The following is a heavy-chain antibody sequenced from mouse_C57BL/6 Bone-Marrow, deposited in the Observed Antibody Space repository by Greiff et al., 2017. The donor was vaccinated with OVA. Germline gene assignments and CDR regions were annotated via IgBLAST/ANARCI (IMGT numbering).Heavy chain of an antibody. CDR2: IYPRDGST. J-gene: IGHJ4*01. Sequence: QVQLQQSGAELARPGASVKLSCKASGYTFTSYDINWVKQRPGQGLEWIGWIYPRDGSTKYNEKFKGKATLTVDTSSSTAYMELHSLTSEDSAVYFCARKGQLRPHYYAMDYWGQGTSVTVSS. CDR1: GYTFTSYD. CDR3: ARKGQLRPHYYAMDY. V-gene: IGHV1-85*01. D-gene: IGHD3-2*02.